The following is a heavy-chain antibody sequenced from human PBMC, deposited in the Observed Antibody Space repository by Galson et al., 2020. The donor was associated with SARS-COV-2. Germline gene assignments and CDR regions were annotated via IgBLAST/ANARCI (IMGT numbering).Heavy chain of an antibody. CDR3: ARLGSIAVAGTFRYYYYGMDV. Sequence: ASVKVSCKASGYTFTGYYMHWVRQAPGQGLEWMGWINPNSGGTNYAQKFQGRVTMTRDTSISTAYMELSRLRSDDTAVYYCARLGSIAVAGTFRYYYYGMDVWGQGTTVTVSS. CDR2: INPNSGGT. CDR1: GYTFTGYY. J-gene: IGHJ6*02. D-gene: IGHD6-19*01. V-gene: IGHV1-2*02.